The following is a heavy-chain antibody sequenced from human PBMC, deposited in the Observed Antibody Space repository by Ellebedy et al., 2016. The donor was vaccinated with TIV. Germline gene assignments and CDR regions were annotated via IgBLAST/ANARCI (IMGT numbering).Heavy chain of an antibody. D-gene: IGHD3-3*01. V-gene: IGHV4-59*06. CDR3: ARVPLHYDLSIGYYGDYFDS. CDR2: IYYNGTT. CDR1: GDSINSYF. Sequence: SETLSLTXTVSGDSINSYFWSWIRQHPGKGLQWMGYIYYNGTTFLNPSLKSRVAMSVDTSDNKFSLRLFSVTAADTAVYYCARVPLHYDLSIGYYGDYFDSWGQGTLVNISS. J-gene: IGHJ4*02.